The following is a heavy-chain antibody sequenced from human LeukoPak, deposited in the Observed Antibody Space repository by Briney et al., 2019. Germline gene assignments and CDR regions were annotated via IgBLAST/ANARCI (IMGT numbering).Heavy chain of an antibody. CDR3: ARDAEGSSPRSGWFDP. CDR2: IYHSGST. Sequence: SETLSLTCAVSGGSISSGSYYWSWIRQPPGKGLEWIGYIYHSGSTYYNPSLKSRVTISVDRSKNQFSLKLSSVTAADTAVYYCARDAEGSSPRSGWFDPWGQGTLVTVSS. J-gene: IGHJ5*02. D-gene: IGHD6-13*01. V-gene: IGHV4-30-2*01. CDR1: GGSISSGSYY.